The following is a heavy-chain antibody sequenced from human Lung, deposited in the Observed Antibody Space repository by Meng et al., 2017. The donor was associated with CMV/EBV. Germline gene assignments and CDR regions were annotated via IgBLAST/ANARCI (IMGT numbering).Heavy chain of an antibody. CDR3: ARGSIVVVPAAINDMDF. CDR1: GYTFTGYY. D-gene: IGHD2-2*02. CDR2: INPNSGGT. J-gene: IGHJ6*01. Sequence: SVXVSXXASGYTFTGYYMHWVRQAPGQGLEWMGWINPNSGGTNYAQKFQGRVTMTRDTSISTAYMELSRLRSDDTAVYYCARGSIVVVPAAINDMDFWGQGNXVTGAS. V-gene: IGHV1-2*02.